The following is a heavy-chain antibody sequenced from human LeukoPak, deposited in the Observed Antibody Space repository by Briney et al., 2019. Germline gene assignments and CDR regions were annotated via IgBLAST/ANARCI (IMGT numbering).Heavy chain of an antibody. CDR3: VRGGPSYYDFWSGYYTGKWFDP. D-gene: IGHD3-3*01. CDR2: IYYSGST. J-gene: IGHJ5*02. Sequence: SSQTLSLTCTVSGGSISSGGYYWSWIRQHPGKGLEWIGYIYYSGSTYYNPSLKSRVTISVDTSKNQFSLKLSSVTAADTAVYYCVRGGPSYYDFWSGYYTGKWFDPWGQGTLVTVSS. V-gene: IGHV4-31*03. CDR1: GGSISSGGYY.